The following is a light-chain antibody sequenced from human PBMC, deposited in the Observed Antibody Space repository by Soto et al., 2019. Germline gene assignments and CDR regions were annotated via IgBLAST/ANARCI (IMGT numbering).Light chain of an antibody. CDR1: DGVGRS. V-gene: IGKV3-11*01. CDR2: DAS. J-gene: IGKJ1*01. Sequence: IVLTQSPVSLSLSPVERATLSCRASDGVGRSLAWXQQXPGXAPXXLIYDASNRATGIPARLSGSGSGTDFTLTISRLEPEDFPVYYCLQRSDWRTFGRGTKVDIK. CDR3: LQRSDWRT.